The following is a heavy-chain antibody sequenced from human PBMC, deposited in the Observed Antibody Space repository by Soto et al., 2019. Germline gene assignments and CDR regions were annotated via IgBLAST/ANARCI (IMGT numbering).Heavy chain of an antibody. CDR2: IYYSGST. CDR3: ARALVGDFWSGEFDP. J-gene: IGHJ5*02. CDR1: GGSISSYY. Sequence: SETLSLTCTVSGGSISSYYWSWIRQPPGKGLEWIGYIYYSGSTNYNPSLKSRVTISVDTSKNQFSLKLSSVTAADTAVYYCARALVGDFWSGEFDPWGQGTLVTVS. V-gene: IGHV4-59*01. D-gene: IGHD3-3*01.